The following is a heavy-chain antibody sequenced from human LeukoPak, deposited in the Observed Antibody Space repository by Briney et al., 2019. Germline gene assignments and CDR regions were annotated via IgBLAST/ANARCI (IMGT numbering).Heavy chain of an antibody. J-gene: IGHJ4*02. D-gene: IGHD3-10*01. V-gene: IGHV3-23*01. CDR1: GFTFDNFA. Sequence: GGSLRLSCAPSGFTFDNFAMTWVRQAPGKGLEWVSEITGSGGSTYYADSVKGRCTISRDNSKNTLYLQMNSLRAEDTAIYYCARELFDFDYWGQGTLVTVSS. CDR3: ARELFDFDY. CDR2: ITGSGGST.